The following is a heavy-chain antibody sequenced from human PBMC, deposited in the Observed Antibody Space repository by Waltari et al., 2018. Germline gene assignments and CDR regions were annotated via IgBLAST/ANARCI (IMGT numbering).Heavy chain of an antibody. CDR3: AREGGNFNWMDP. J-gene: IGHJ5*02. Sequence: QFQLLESGGGVVKPGTSLKLSCVASGFNFGTPGIHWVRPAPGKGLEGVAVIWHDGSKTYYADSVKGRFTISRDDSKNMFYLQMNSLRVEDTAMYYCAREGGNFNWMDPWGQGTLVTVSS. D-gene: IGHD4-4*01. V-gene: IGHV3-33*01. CDR2: IWHDGSKT. CDR1: GFNFGTPG.